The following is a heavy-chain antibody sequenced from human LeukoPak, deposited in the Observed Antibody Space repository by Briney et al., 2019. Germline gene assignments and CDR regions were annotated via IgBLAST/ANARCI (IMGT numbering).Heavy chain of an antibody. CDR1: GFTLSDYY. Sequence: GGSLRLSCSASGFTLSDYYMGWIRQAPGKGLEWVSYISSSGGDKYYADSVKGRFTISRDNAKKSLYLQMNSLRAEDTAVYYCATVLRFFWGQGTLVTVSS. J-gene: IGHJ4*02. D-gene: IGHD3-3*01. CDR3: ATVLRFF. CDR2: ISSSGGDK. V-gene: IGHV3-11*04.